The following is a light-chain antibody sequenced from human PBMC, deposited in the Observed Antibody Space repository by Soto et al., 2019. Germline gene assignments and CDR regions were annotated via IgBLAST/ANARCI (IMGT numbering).Light chain of an antibody. CDR1: QSVSSNY. Sequence: IVLTQSPGTLSLSSGERATLSCRASQSVSSNYLAWHQQKPGQAPRLLIYGASSRATGIPDRFSGSGSGTDFTLTISRLEPEDFAVYYCQQYGSSPTFGQRTKVAI. CDR2: GAS. J-gene: IGKJ1*01. V-gene: IGKV3-20*01. CDR3: QQYGSSPT.